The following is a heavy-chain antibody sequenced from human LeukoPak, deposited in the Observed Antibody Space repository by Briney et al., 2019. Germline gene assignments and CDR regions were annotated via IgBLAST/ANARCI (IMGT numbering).Heavy chain of an antibody. CDR3: ARTWGYDRTGYPDC. V-gene: IGHV5-51*01. CDR1: GYSFTTYW. Sequence: GESLKISCKGSGYSFTTYWRGWVRQMPGKGLEWMGIIYPGDSDTRYSPSFEGQVTISTDKSTSTAHLRWSSLKASDTAMYYCARTWGYDRTGYPDCWGQGTLVTVSS. J-gene: IGHJ4*02. CDR2: IYPGDSDT. D-gene: IGHD3-22*01.